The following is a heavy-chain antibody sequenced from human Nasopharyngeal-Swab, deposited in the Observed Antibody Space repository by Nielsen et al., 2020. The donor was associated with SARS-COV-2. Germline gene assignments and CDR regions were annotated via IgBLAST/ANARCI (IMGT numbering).Heavy chain of an antibody. CDR1: GFTFRTHG. V-gene: IGHV3-33*01. D-gene: IGHD1-1*01. Sequence: GESLKISCAVSGFTFRTHGMHWVRQAPGKGLEWVAVIWTDGSDIYYADSVKGRVTISRDNSKNTLYLQMNSLRPEDTAVYYCARNGLTNNYFYMDVWGNGTTVSVSS. CDR2: IWTDGSDI. J-gene: IGHJ6*03. CDR3: ARNGLTNNYFYMDV.